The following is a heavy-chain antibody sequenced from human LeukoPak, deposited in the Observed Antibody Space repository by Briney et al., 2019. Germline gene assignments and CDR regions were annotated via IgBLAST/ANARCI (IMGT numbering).Heavy chain of an antibody. CDR1: GFTFSSYG. Sequence: GGSLRLSCAASGFTFSSYGMHWVRQAPGKGLEWVAVISYDGSNKYYADSVKGRFTISRDNSKNTLYLQMNSLRTEDTAVYYCAIAGEYYGMDVWGQGTTATVSS. CDR2: ISYDGSNK. V-gene: IGHV3-30*03. CDR3: AIAGEYYGMDV. D-gene: IGHD3-10*01. J-gene: IGHJ6*02.